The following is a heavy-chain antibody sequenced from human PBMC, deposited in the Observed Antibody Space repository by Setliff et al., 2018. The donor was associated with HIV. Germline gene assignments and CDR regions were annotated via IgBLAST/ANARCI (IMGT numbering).Heavy chain of an antibody. J-gene: IGHJ4*02. CDR3: ARGPPIVVVPAALLTFDY. D-gene: IGHD2-2*01. Sequence: SVKVSCKASGGTFTSSAISWVRQAPGQGLEWMGGIIPILDIANYALKFQGRVTITADKSTGAAYMELSSLRSDDTAVYYCARGPPIVVVPAALLTFDYWGQGTLVTVSS. CDR1: GGTFTSSA. CDR2: IIPILDIA. V-gene: IGHV1-69*10.